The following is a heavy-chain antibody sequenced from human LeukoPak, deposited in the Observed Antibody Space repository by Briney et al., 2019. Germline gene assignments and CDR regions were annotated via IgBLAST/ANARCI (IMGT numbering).Heavy chain of an antibody. CDR3: ARVLARANGPPSTAMVGY. J-gene: IGHJ4*02. V-gene: IGHV1-2*02. D-gene: IGHD5-18*01. Sequence: GASVKVSCKASGYTFTGYYMHWVRQAPGQGLEWMGWINPNSGGTNYAQKFQGRVTMTRDTSISTAYMELSRLRSDDTAVYYCARVLARANGPPSTAMVGYWGQGTLVTVSS. CDR2: INPNSGGT. CDR1: GYTFTGYY.